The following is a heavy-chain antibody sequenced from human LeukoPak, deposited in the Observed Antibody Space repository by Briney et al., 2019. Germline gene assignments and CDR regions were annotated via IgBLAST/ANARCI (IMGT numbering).Heavy chain of an antibody. CDR3: ARAQWTNWFDP. CDR1: GYAFTDSY. V-gene: IGHV1-2*02. CDR2: INPDSGAT. Sequence: GASVKVSCKASGYAFTDSYIHWVRQAPGQGLEWMGWINPDSGATSYAQKFQGRVTMTRDTSISTAYMELTRLKFNDTAVYYCARAQWTNWFDPWGQGTLVTVSS. D-gene: IGHD6-19*01. J-gene: IGHJ5*02.